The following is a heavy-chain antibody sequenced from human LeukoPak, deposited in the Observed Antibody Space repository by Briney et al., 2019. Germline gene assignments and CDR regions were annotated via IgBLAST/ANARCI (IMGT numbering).Heavy chain of an antibody. Sequence: SETLSLTCTVSAGSISNYYWSWIRQPPGKGLEWIGYISYSGSTNYNPSLKSRVTISVDTSKNQFSLKLSSVTAADTAVYYCARGVRFLEWLLYRYITPYYFDYWGQGTLVTVSS. CDR1: AGSISNYY. CDR2: ISYSGST. V-gene: IGHV4-59*12. D-gene: IGHD3-3*01. J-gene: IGHJ4*02. CDR3: ARGVRFLEWLLYRYITPYYFDY.